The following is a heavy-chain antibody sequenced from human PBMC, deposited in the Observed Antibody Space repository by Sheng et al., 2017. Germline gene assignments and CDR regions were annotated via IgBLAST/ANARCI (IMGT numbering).Heavy chain of an antibody. CDR2: IIPILGIA. V-gene: IGHV1-69*04. D-gene: IGHD3-22*01. J-gene: IGHJ6*03. CDR3: ARAPGYYDSSGSLDYYYYMDV. CDR1: GGTFSSYA. Sequence: QVQLVQSGAEVKKPGSSVKVSCKASGGTFSSYAISWVRQAPGQGLEWMGGIIPILGIANYAQKFQGRVTITADKSTSTAYMELSSLRSEDTAVYYCARAPGYYDSSGSLDYYYYMDVWGKGTTVTVSS.